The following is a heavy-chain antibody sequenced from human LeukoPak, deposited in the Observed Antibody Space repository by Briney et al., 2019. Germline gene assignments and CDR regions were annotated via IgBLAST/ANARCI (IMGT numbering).Heavy chain of an antibody. V-gene: IGHV3-30*04. CDR3: ARDRTITRYGDLKNDAFDI. J-gene: IGHJ3*02. CDR2: ISYDGSNK. Sequence: PGGSLRLSCAASGFTFSSYAMHWVRQAPGKGLEWVAVISYDGSNKYYADSVKGRFTISRDNSKNTLYLQMNSLRAEDTAVYYCARDRTITRYGDLKNDAFDIWGQGTMVTVSS. D-gene: IGHD4-17*01. CDR1: GFTFSSYA.